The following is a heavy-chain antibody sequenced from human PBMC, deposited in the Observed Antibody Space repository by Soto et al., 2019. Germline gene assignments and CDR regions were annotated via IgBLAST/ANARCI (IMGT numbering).Heavy chain of an antibody. J-gene: IGHJ4*02. V-gene: IGHV3-74*01. Sequence: GGSLRLSCAASGFIFSNYWMHWVRQVPGKGLVWVSRINSGGTSTSYADSVKGRFTISRDNAKNTLYLQMNSPRAEDTAVYYCARASYAPDYWGQGTLVTVSS. CDR1: GFIFSNYW. CDR2: INSGGTST. D-gene: IGHD1-26*01. CDR3: ARASYAPDY.